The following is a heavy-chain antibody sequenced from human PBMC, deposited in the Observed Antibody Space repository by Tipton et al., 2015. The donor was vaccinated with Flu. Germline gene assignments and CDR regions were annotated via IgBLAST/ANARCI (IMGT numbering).Heavy chain of an antibody. Sequence: TLSLTCTDSGGSISSSGYNWGWIRQPPGKGLEWIGSIYYSGSTYYNPSLKSRVTISVDTSKNQFSLMLRSVTAADTAVYYCARLSYYDVDLKNFYFDYWGQGALVTVSS. CDR3: ARLSYYDVDLKNFYFDY. V-gene: IGHV4-39*01. D-gene: IGHD3-10*02. CDR2: IYYSGST. J-gene: IGHJ4*02. CDR1: GGSISSSGYN.